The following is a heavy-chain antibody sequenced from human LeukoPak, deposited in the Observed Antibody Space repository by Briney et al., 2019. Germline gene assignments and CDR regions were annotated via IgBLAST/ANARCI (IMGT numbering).Heavy chain of an antibody. Sequence: AASVKVSCKASGGTFSSYAISWVRQAPGQGLEWMGRIIPIFGTANYAQKFQGRVTITADESTSTAYMELSSLRSKDTAVYYCARGSYYDFWSGPRDYYYYMDVWGKGTTVTVSS. CDR1: GGTFSSYA. CDR3: ARGSYYDFWSGPRDYYYYMDV. V-gene: IGHV1-69*13. J-gene: IGHJ6*03. D-gene: IGHD3-3*01. CDR2: IIPIFGTA.